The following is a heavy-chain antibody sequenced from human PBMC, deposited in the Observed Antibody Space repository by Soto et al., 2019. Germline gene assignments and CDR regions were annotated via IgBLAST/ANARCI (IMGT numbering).Heavy chain of an antibody. J-gene: IGHJ3*02. V-gene: IGHV4-4*02. D-gene: IGHD3-22*01. CDR2: IYHSGST. CDR1: GGSISSSNW. CDR3: ARTLSTMIVVLNI. Sequence: SETLSLTCAVSGGSISSSNWWRWVRQPPGKGLEWIGEIYHSGSTNYNPSLKSRVTISVDKSKNQFSLKLSSVTAADTAVYYCARTLSTMIVVLNIWGQGTMVTVSS.